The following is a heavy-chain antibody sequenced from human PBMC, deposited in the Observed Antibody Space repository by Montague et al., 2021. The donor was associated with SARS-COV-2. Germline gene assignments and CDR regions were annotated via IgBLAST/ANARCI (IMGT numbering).Heavy chain of an antibody. CDR2: IYYSGSVTT. CDR1: GGSINNYY. CDR3: ARRGGGEVFARFMYWYFDV. Sequence: SETLSLTCSVSGGSINNYYWGWVRQSPGKGLEWIGYIYYSGSVTTSHNPSLKSRVSISADTSENQFSLKLTSVTAADTAVYYCARRGGGEVFARFMYWYFDVWGRGSLVTVSS. D-gene: IGHD2-21*01. V-gene: IGHV4-59*13. J-gene: IGHJ2*01.